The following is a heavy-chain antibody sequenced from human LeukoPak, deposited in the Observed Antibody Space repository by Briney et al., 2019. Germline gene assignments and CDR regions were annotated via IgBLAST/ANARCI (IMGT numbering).Heavy chain of an antibody. CDR3: ARDIGSGSSFLYYGMDV. CDR2: IIPIFGTA. CDR1: GGTFSSYT. J-gene: IGHJ6*02. V-gene: IGHV1-69*13. Sequence: SVKVSCKASGGTFSSYTISWVRQAPGQGLEWMGGIIPIFGTANYAQKFQGRVTITADESTSTAYMELSSLRSEDTAVYYCARDIGSGSSFLYYGMDVWGQGTTVTVSS. D-gene: IGHD6-6*01.